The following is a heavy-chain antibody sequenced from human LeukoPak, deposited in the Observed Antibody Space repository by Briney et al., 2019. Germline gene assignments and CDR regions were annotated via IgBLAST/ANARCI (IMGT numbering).Heavy chain of an antibody. V-gene: IGHV4-34*01. J-gene: IGHJ6*03. Sequence: KPSETLSLTCAVYGGSFSGYYWSWIRQPPGKGLEWIGEINHSGSTNYNPSLKSRVTISVDTSKNQFSLQLNSVTPEDTAVYYCARGLANWGYYYYYMDVWGKGTTVTVSS. CDR1: GGSFSGYY. CDR2: INHSGST. CDR3: ARGLANWGYYYYYMDV. D-gene: IGHD7-27*01.